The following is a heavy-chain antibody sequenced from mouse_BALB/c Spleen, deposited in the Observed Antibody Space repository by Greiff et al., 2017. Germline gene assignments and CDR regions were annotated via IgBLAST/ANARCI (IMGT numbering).Heavy chain of an antibody. D-gene: IGHD2-10*01. CDR2: ISSGGSYT. Sequence: EVKLMESGGGLVKPGGSLKLSCAASGFTISSYAMSWVRQSPEKRLEWVAEISSGGSYTYYPDTVTGRFTISRDNAKNTLYLEMSSLRSEDTAMYYCATAYYGNAFAYWGQGTLVTVSA. CDR3: ATAYYGNAFAY. V-gene: IGHV5-9-4*01. J-gene: IGHJ3*01. CDR1: GFTISSYA.